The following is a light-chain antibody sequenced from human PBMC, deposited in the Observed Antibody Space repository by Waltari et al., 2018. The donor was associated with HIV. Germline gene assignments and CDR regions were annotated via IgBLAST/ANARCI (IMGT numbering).Light chain of an antibody. CDR2: GAS. CDR1: QSVSSN. V-gene: IGKV3-15*01. CDR3: QQYNRAWT. J-gene: IGKJ1*01. Sequence: EIVMTQSPATLSVSPGERATLSCRASQSVSSNLAWYQQKPGQAPRLLIYGASTRATGIPARFSGSGSGTEFTLTISSLQSEDFAVYYCQQYNRAWTFGQGTKVEIK.